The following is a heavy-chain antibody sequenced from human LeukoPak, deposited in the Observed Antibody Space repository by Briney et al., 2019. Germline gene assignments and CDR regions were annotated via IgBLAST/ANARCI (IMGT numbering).Heavy chain of an antibody. J-gene: IGHJ4*02. CDR3: GKDGPVISY. D-gene: IGHD3-16*02. Sequence: GGSLRLSCAAAGFAFVDFGMHWVRQALGKGLEWVSFISGDGSVTYYTDSLRGRFTVSRDNSKNSLYLQMGSLRAEDTALYYCGKDGPVISYWGQGTVVTVSS. CDR2: ISGDGSVT. V-gene: IGHV3-43*02. CDR1: GFAFVDFG.